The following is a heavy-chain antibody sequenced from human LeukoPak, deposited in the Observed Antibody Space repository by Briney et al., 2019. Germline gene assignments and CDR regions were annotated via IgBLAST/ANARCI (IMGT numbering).Heavy chain of an antibody. J-gene: IGHJ6*03. CDR2: IIPIFGTA. CDR3: AREVHSYGYLAYYYYMDV. V-gene: IGHV1-69*06. D-gene: IGHD5-18*01. Sequence: SVKVSCKASGGTFSSYAISWVRQAPGQGLEWMGGIIPIFGTANYAQKFQGRVTITADKSTSTAYMELSSLRSDDTAVYYCAREVHSYGYLAYYYYMDVWGKGTTVTVSS. CDR1: GGTFSSYA.